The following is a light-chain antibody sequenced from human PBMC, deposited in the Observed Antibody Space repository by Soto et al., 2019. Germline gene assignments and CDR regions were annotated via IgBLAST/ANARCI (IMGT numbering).Light chain of an antibody. CDR2: GTT. J-gene: IGLJ1*01. CDR1: SSNIGAGYD. V-gene: IGLV1-40*01. CDR3: HSYDSSLSASV. Sequence: QSVLTQTPSVSGAPGQRVTISCTGRSSNIGAGYDVHCYLHLPGTAPKLLIYGTTNRPSGVPDRFSGSKSGISASLAITGLQAEDEADYYCHSYDSSLSASVFGAGTKVTVL.